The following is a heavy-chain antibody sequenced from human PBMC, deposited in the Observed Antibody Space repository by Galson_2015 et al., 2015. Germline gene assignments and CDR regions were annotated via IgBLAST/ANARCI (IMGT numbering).Heavy chain of an antibody. CDR1: GFTFGDYA. CDR2: IRSKAYGGTT. Sequence: SLRLSCAASGFTFGDYAMSWFRQAPGKGLEWVGFIRSKAYGGTTEYAAYVKGRFTISRDDSKSIAYLQMNSLKTEDTAGYYCTIDLGEFLYGYYGPGRTGWGQATLVTVSS. CDR3: TIDLGEFLYGYYGPGRTG. J-gene: IGHJ4*02. V-gene: IGHV3-49*03. D-gene: IGHD3-10*01.